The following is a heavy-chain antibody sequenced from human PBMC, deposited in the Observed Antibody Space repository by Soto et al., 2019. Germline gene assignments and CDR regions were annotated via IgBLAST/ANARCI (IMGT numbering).Heavy chain of an antibody. D-gene: IGHD1-1*01. CDR2: INHSGNT. J-gene: IGHJ6*03. CDR1: GASFSGYY. CDR3: ARAPPPGTTAYYYYLDV. Sequence: SETLSLTCAVYGASFSGYYWSWIRQPPGKGLESIGEINHSGNTNYNPSLMGRVTISVDTSKNQFSLKLTSVTAADAAVYYCARAPPPGTTAYYYYLDVWGKGTTVTVSS. V-gene: IGHV4-34*01.